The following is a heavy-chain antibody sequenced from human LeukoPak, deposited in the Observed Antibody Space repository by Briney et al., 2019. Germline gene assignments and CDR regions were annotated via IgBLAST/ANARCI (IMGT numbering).Heavy chain of an antibody. J-gene: IGHJ4*02. V-gene: IGHV4-4*07. CDR2: IYTSGIT. D-gene: IGHD1-26*01. CDR1: GGSISTYS. CDR3: ARELSPYSGSYLALLDY. Sequence: SETLSLTCTVSGGSISTYSWTWIRQPAGKGLEWIGRIYTSGITNYSPSLESRVTMSLDTSKNQFSLKLSSVTAADTAVYYCARELSPYSGSYLALLDYWGQGTLVTVSS.